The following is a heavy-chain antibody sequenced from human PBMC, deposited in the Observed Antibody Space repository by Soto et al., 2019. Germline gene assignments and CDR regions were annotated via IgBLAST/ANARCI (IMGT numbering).Heavy chain of an antibody. CDR1: GFTFSNYA. D-gene: IGHD6-25*01. Sequence: EVQLLESGGGLVQPGGSLRLACVGSGFTFSNYAMSWIRQAPGKGLEWVSAFSDSGNTYYADSVKGRFTIFRDNSKDTLYLQMNGLRAEDTALYHCVKETVFKGAAEHWGQGTLVTVSS. CDR3: VKETVFKGAAEH. J-gene: IGHJ4*02. CDR2: FSDSGNT. V-gene: IGHV3-23*01.